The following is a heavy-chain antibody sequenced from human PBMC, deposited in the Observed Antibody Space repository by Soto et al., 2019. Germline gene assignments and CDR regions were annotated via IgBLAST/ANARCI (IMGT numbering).Heavy chain of an antibody. D-gene: IGHD6-13*01. J-gene: IGHJ3*02. CDR2: IYYSGST. CDR3: ASPSSYSSSWYGDAFDI. V-gene: IGHV4-31*03. Sequence: QVQLQESGPGLVKPSQTLSLTCTVSGGSISSGGYYWSWIRQHPGKGLEWIGYIYYSGSTYYNPSLKSRVTISVDTSKNQFSLKLSSVTAADTAVYYCASPSSYSSSWYGDAFDIWGQGTMVTVSS. CDR1: GGSISSGGYY.